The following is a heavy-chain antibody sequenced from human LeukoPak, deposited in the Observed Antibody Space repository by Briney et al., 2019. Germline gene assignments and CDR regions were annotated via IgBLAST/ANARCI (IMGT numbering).Heavy chain of an antibody. CDR2: IYTSGNT. V-gene: IGHV4-61*09. CDR3: AVNGILTGSY. J-gene: IGHJ4*02. CDR1: GGSISSGYC. D-gene: IGHD3-9*01. Sequence: SETLSLTCTVSGGSISSGYCWSWIRQPAGKGLEWIGHIYTSGNTNYNPSLKSRVTISVDTSKNQFSLKLSSVTAADTAVYYCAVNGILTGSYWGQGTLVTVSS.